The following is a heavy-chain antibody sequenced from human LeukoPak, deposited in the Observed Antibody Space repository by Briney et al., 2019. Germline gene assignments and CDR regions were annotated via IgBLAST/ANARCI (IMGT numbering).Heavy chain of an antibody. J-gene: IGHJ6*03. V-gene: IGHV4-34*01. CDR3: ARGGRDPDGYYYYYMDV. CDR1: GFTFSTYC. D-gene: IGHD3-10*01. CDR2: INHSGST. Sequence: GSLRLSCAASGFTFSTYCMSWIRQPPGKGLEWIGEINHSGSTNYNPSLKSRVTISVDTSKNQFSLKLSSVTAADTAVYYCARGGRDPDGYYYYYMDVWGKGTTVTISS.